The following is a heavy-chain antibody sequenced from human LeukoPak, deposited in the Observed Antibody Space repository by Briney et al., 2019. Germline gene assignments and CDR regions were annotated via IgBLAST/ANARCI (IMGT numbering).Heavy chain of an antibody. CDR2: INCNGGST. CDR1: GFTFDDYG. V-gene: IGHV3-20*01. J-gene: IGHJ4*02. Sequence: GGSLRLSCAASGFTFDDYGMSWVRQAPGKGLEWVSAINCNGGSTGYADSVKGRFTISRDNAKNSLYLQMNSLRAEDTALYHCARGSLVHYYGSGSYRIRAGFDYWGQGTLVTVSS. CDR3: ARGSLVHYYGSGSYRIRAGFDY. D-gene: IGHD3-10*01.